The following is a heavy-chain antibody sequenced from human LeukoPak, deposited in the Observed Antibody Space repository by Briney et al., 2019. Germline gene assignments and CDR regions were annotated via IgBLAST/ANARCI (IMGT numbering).Heavy chain of an antibody. CDR3: ARDGDAYSSSPFFPYYYYGMDV. Sequence: PGGSLRLSCAASGFTFSSYSMNWVRQAPGKGLEWVSYISSSSSTIYYADSVKGRFTISRGNAKNSLYLQMNSLRDEDTAVYYCARDGDAYSSSPFFPYYYYGMDVWGQGTTVTVSS. J-gene: IGHJ6*02. D-gene: IGHD6-6*01. CDR2: ISSSSSTI. CDR1: GFTFSSYS. V-gene: IGHV3-48*02.